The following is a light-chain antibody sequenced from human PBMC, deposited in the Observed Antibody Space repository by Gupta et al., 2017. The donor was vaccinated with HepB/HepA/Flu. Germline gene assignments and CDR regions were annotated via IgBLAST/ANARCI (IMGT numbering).Light chain of an antibody. Sequence: SSDLSHTPAVSVALGQTVRISCQGDSLRSYYESWYQQRPGQAPNLVIYGKNNRPSGIPDRFSGSSSGNTASLTITGAQAEDEADYYCDSRDSSVRHVIFGGGTKLTVL. J-gene: IGLJ2*01. V-gene: IGLV3-19*01. CDR3: DSRDSSVRHVI. CDR2: GKN. CDR1: SLRSYY.